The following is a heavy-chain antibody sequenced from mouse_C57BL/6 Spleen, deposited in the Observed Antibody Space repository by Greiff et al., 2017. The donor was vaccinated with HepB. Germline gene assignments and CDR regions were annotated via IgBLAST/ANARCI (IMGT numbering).Heavy chain of an antibody. D-gene: IGHD2-4*01. CDR3: ARGGYDYEGWFAY. CDR1: GYSITSGYD. V-gene: IGHV3-1*01. CDR2: ISYSGST. Sequence: VQLQQSGPGMVKPSQSLSLTCTVTGYSITSGYDWHWIRHFPGNKLEWMGYISYSGSTNYNPSLKSRISITHDTSKNHFFLKLNSVTTEDTATYYCARGGYDYEGWFAYWGQGTLVTVSA. J-gene: IGHJ3*01.